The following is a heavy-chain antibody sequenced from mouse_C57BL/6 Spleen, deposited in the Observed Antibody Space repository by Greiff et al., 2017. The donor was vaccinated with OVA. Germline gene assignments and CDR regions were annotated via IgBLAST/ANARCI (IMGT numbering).Heavy chain of an antibody. CDR3: ASDYGSSPYWYFDV. V-gene: IGHV1-82*01. J-gene: IGHJ1*03. D-gene: IGHD1-1*01. CDR1: GYAFSSSW. Sequence: VQLQQSGPELVKPGASVKISCKASGYAFSSSWMNWVKQRPGKGLEWIGRIYPGDGDTNYNGKFKGKATLTADKSSSTAYMQLSSLTSEDSAVYFCASDYGSSPYWYFDVWGTGTTVTVSS. CDR2: IYPGDGDT.